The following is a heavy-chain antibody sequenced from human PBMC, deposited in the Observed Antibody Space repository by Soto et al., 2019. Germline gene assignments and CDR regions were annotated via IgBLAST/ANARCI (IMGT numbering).Heavy chain of an antibody. CDR1: GDSLSSGGHY. D-gene: IGHD3-9*01. J-gene: IGHJ4*02. V-gene: IGHV4-31*03. CDR2: IYDSVNT. CDR3: ARVDHSGYFAILTDY. Sequence: QVQLQESGPGLVKPSQTLSLTCTVSGDSLSSGGHYWSWIRQHPGKGLEWIGHIYDSVNTYYSPSLRSRVTISADMSTNQFSLNLRSVTAAVTAVYYCARVDHSGYFAILTDYWGQGTLVTVSS.